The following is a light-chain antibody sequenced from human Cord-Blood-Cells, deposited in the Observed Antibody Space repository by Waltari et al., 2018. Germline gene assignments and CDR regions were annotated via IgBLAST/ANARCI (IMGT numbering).Light chain of an antibody. CDR3: QQYYSYPLT. Sequence: AIRMTQSPSSFSASTGDRVTITCRASQGISSYLAWYQQKPGKAPKLLIYAASTLQSGVPSRFRGSGSGTDFTLTIRCLQSEDFATYYCQQYYSYPLTFGPGTKVEIK. CDR1: QGISSY. CDR2: AAS. V-gene: IGKV1-8*01. J-gene: IGKJ3*01.